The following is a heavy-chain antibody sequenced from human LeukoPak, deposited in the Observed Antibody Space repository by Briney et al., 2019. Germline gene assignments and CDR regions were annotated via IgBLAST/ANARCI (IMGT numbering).Heavy chain of an antibody. Sequence: GASVQVSCKASGYTFTGYYMHWVRQAPGQGLEWMGWINPNSGGTNYAQKFQGRVTMTRDTSISTAYMELSRLRSDDTAVYYCARDDYVVVPAAIFSWFDPWGQGTLVTVSS. CDR1: GYTFTGYY. CDR2: INPNSGGT. V-gene: IGHV1-2*02. D-gene: IGHD2-2*02. CDR3: ARDDYVVVPAAIFSWFDP. J-gene: IGHJ5*02.